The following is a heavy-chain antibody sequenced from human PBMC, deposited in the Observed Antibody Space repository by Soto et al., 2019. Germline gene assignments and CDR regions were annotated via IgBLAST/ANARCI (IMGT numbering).Heavy chain of an antibody. CDR1: GFTLRDYY. D-gene: IGHD3-3*01. Sequence: QVQLVESGGGLVKPGGSLRLSCAASGFTLRDYYMSWIRQAPGKGLEWVSYISSSGETIYYADSVKGRFTISRDSAKNSLSLQMISLRAEDTAGYYCARDSWVFGVDYWGQGSLVTVSS. J-gene: IGHJ4*02. CDR2: ISSSGETI. V-gene: IGHV3-11*01. CDR3: ARDSWVFGVDY.